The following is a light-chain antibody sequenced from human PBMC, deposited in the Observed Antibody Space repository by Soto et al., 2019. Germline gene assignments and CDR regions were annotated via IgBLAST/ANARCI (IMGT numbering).Light chain of an antibody. CDR2: KAC. V-gene: IGKV1-5*03. J-gene: IGKJ4*01. Sequence: DIQMTQSPSTLSASVGDTVTITCRASQSISGWFAWYQQKPGKAPKLLIYKACTLESGVPSRFSGSGSGTEFTITISSLQADDFATYYCQQYNDLSTFGGGTKMDI. CDR1: QSISGW. CDR3: QQYNDLST.